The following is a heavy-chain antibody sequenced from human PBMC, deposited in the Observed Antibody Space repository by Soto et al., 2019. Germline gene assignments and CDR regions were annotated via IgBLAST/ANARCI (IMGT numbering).Heavy chain of an antibody. V-gene: IGHV3-7*01. J-gene: IGHJ4*02. D-gene: IGHD5-18*01. CDR1: GFTFSSYW. Sequence: GGSLRLSCAASGFTFSSYWMSWVRQAPGKGLEWVANIKQDGSEKYNVDSVKGRFTISRDNAKNSLYLQMNSLRAEDTAVYYCARDFADTAMVSPFDYWGQGTLVTVSS. CDR3: ARDFADTAMVSPFDY. CDR2: IKQDGSEK.